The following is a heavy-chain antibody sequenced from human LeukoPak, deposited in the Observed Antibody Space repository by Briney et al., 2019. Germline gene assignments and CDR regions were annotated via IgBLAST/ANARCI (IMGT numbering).Heavy chain of an antibody. Sequence: SETLSLTCTVSGASIGSSYWWSWVRQPPGKGLEWIGEIFHGGTTSHNPSLKSRLTMSVDESRNHFSLRLNSVTATDTAVYCASRDLYRTSWLFDNWGQGALVTVSS. V-gene: IGHV4-4*02. CDR3: SRDLYRTSWLFDN. J-gene: IGHJ4*02. CDR2: IFHGGTT. CDR1: GASIGSSYW. D-gene: IGHD6-13*01.